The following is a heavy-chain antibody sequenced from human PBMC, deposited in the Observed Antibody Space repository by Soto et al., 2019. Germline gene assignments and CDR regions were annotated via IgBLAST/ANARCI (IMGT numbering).Heavy chain of an antibody. Sequence: QVQLVQSGAEVKKPGASVKVSCKASGYTFTIYGISWVRQAPGQGLEWMGWISGYNVNTDYAQNLHDRVTLTTDASTSSVYMELRRLRSDDTAVYYCARVDYYDSSGDYGYWGQGTLINVSS. CDR1: GYTFTIYG. D-gene: IGHD3-22*01. CDR2: ISGYNVNT. V-gene: IGHV1-18*04. J-gene: IGHJ4*02. CDR3: ARVDYYDSSGDYGY.